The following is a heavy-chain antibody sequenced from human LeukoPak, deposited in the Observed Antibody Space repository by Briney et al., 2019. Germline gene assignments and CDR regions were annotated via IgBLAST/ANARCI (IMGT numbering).Heavy chain of an antibody. Sequence: GASVKVSCKASGYTFTSYYMHWVRQAPGQGLEWMGWINPNSGGTNYAQKFQGRVTMTRDTSISTAYMELSRLRSDDTAVYYCARGAIPSTWLQIYDYFDYWGQGTLVTVSS. D-gene: IGHD5-24*01. V-gene: IGHV1-2*02. CDR1: GYTFTSYY. CDR3: ARGAIPSTWLQIYDYFDY. CDR2: INPNSGGT. J-gene: IGHJ4*02.